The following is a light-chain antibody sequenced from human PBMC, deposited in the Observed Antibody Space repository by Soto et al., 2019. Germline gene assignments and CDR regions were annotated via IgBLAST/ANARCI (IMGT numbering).Light chain of an antibody. CDR3: MQALQPWP. CDR2: LGS. V-gene: IGKV2-28*01. J-gene: IGKJ1*01. CDR1: QSLLHSNGYNY. Sequence: DIVMTQSPLSLPVTPGEPASISCRSSQSLLHSNGYNYLDWYLQKPGQSPQLLIYLGSNRASGVPDRFSGSGSGTDFTLKISRVEAEDVGVYYCMQALQPWPFGQGTKVDIK.